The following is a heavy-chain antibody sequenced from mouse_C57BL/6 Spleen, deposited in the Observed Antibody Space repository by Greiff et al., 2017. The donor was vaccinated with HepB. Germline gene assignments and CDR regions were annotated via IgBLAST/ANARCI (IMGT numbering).Heavy chain of an antibody. CDR2: IDPSDSET. D-gene: IGHD2-4*01. J-gene: IGHJ4*01. CDR1: GYTFTSYW. Sequence: QVQLQQPGAELVRPGSSVKLSCKASGYTFTSYWMHWVKQRPIQGLEWIGNIDPSDSETHYNQKFKDKATLTVDKSSSTAYMQLSSLTSEDSAVYYCARGDYDDPYDAMDYWGQGTSVTVAS. CDR3: ARGDYDDPYDAMDY. V-gene: IGHV1-52*01.